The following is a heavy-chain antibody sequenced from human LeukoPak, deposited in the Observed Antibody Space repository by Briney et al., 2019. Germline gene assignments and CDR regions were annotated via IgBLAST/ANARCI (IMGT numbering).Heavy chain of an antibody. CDR1: GGSISSSDSY. CDR3: GRHFPETGRDEQPLEY. J-gene: IGHJ4*02. D-gene: IGHD3-10*01. V-gene: IGHV4-39*01. CDR2: ICFSRTT. Sequence: SETLSLTCTVSGGSISSSDSYWAWVRQPPGKGLEWIGSICFSRTTYYNPSLKSRVTMSIDTSKNHFSLKVASVTAADTAVYYCGRHFPETGRDEQPLEYWGQGSLFTVSS.